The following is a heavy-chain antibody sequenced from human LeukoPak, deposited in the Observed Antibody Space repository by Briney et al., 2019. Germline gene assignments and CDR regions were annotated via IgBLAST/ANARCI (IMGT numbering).Heavy chain of an antibody. CDR3: ARVLWEYDFWSGYYRGYYGMDV. Sequence: VASVKVSCKASGYTFTSYDINWVRQATGQGLEWMGWMNPNSGNTGYAQKFQGRVTMTRNTSISTAYMELSSLRSENTAVYYCARVLWEYDFWSGYYRGYYGMDVWGQGTTVTVSS. CDR2: MNPNSGNT. V-gene: IGHV1-8*01. CDR1: GYTFTSYD. D-gene: IGHD3-3*01. J-gene: IGHJ6*02.